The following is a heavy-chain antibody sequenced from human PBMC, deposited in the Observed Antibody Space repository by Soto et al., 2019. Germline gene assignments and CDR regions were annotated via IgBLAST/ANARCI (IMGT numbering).Heavy chain of an antibody. D-gene: IGHD2-2*02. J-gene: IGHJ4*01. CDR2: ISAYNGNT. CDR3: ATLRYCISTSCYSDRVLAY. V-gene: IGHV1-18*01. CDR1: GYTFTSYG. Sequence: ASVKVSCKASGYTFTSYGISWVRQAPGQGLEWMGWISAYNGNTNYAQKLQGRVTMTADTSTSTAYMELRSLRSEDTAVYYCATLRYCISTSCYSDRVLAYWG.